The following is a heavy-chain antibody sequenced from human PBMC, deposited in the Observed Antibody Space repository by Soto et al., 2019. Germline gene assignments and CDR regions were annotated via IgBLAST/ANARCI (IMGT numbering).Heavy chain of an antibody. CDR1: GFTFSDHY. V-gene: IGHV3-11*06. D-gene: IGHD1-1*01. J-gene: IGHJ4*02. Sequence: GGSLRLSCAASGFTFSDHYMSWVRQAPGKGLEWIGYSSNSGSFTRYADSVKGRFSISRDNAKNSLYLQINSLRGDDTAIYYCVRSGDNYNLLDYWGQGTPVTVSS. CDR3: VRSGDNYNLLDY. CDR2: SSNSGSFT.